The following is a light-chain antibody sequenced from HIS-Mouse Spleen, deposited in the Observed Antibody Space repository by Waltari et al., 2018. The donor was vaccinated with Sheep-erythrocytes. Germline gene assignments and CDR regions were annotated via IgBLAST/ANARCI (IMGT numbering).Light chain of an antibody. CDR3: QAWDSSTDVV. V-gene: IGLV3-1*01. CDR2: QDS. J-gene: IGLJ2*01. Sequence: LTQPPSVSVSPGQTASITCSGDKLGDKYACWYQQKPGQSPVLGIYQDSKRPSGIPARFAGSNSGNTATLTISGTQAMDEADYYCQAWDSSTDVVFGGGTKLTVL. CDR1: KLGDKY.